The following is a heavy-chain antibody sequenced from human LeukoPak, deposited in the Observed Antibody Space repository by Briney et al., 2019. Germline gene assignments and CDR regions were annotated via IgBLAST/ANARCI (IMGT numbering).Heavy chain of an antibody. J-gene: IGHJ4*02. CDR3: ARDLSLLGLDD. CDR1: GLIFRIHG. V-gene: IGHV3-23*01. D-gene: IGHD3-16*01. Sequence: RGGTLRLSCAASGLIFRIHGVNWVSHAPGRGREWVSAIGDSGIHTYFADSVNGTFSISRDDSRNTVYLQMKSLRAGDTALYFCARDLSLLGLDDWGQGTLVTVSS. CDR2: IGDSGIHT.